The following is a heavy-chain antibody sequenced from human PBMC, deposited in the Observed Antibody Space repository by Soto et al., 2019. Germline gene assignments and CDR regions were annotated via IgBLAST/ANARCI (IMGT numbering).Heavy chain of an antibody. V-gene: IGHV3-23*01. CDR3: ARDTGYSYGFDY. CDR1: GFTFSSYA. D-gene: IGHD5-18*01. J-gene: IGHJ4*02. Sequence: GGSLRLSCAASGFTFSSYAMHWVRQAPGKGLEWVSGVSRSGSSTDYADSVKGRFTISRDNSKNQFSLKLSSVTAADTAVYYCARDTGYSYGFDYWGQGTLVTVSS. CDR2: VSRSGSST.